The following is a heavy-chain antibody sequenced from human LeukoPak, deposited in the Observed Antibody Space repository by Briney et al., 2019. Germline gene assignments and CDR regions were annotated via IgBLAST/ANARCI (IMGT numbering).Heavy chain of an antibody. J-gene: IGHJ5*02. CDR1: GGSISSGGYY. V-gene: IGHV4-31*03. Sequence: SETLSLTCTVSGGSISSGGYYWSWIRQHPGRGLEWIGYIYYSGSTYYNPSLKSRVTISVDTSKNQFSLKLSSVTAADTAVYYCARKGTYCSGGSCYSNWSDPWGQGTLVTVSS. CDR3: ARKGTYCSGGSCYSNWSDP. D-gene: IGHD2-15*01. CDR2: IYYSGST.